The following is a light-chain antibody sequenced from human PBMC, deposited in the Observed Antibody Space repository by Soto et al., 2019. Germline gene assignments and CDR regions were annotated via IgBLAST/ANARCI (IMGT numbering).Light chain of an antibody. Sequence: EIVLTQSPGTLSLSPGERATLSCRASQIVSSSYLGWYQQKPGQAPRLLIHDASSRATGIPDRFSGNGSETDFTLTISRLEPEDFAVYYCQQYGSSPLTFGQGTKVEIK. J-gene: IGKJ1*01. CDR2: DAS. CDR3: QQYGSSPLT. V-gene: IGKV3-20*01. CDR1: QIVSSSY.